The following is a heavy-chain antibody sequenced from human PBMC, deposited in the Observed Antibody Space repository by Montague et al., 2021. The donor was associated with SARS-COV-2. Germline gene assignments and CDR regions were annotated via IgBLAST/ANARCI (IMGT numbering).Heavy chain of an antibody. CDR2: INHGGST. Sequence: SETLSLTCAVHGTSFSGYYWNWIRQPPGKGLEWIGEINHGGSTKYSPSLKSRLTISADTSKNQFSLKLTSVAAADTAVYYCARGQEGVNMVLVVLGFYYYMDVWGKGTTVTVSS. D-gene: IGHD3-22*01. CDR3: ARGQEGVNMVLVVLGFYYYMDV. V-gene: IGHV4-34*01. J-gene: IGHJ6*03. CDR1: GTSFSGYY.